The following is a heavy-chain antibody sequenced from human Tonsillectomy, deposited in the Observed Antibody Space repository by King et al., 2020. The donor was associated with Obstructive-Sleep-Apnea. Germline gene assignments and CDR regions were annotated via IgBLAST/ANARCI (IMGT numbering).Heavy chain of an antibody. J-gene: IGHJ6*02. Sequence: AQLVQSGGGLVKPGGSLRLSCAASGFTFSVYYMSWIRQAPGKGLEWISYISSNGNTIYYADSVKGRFTISRDNAKNSLSLQMNSLRAEDTAVYYCARDLSHISSRIYYYGMDVWGQGTAVTVSS. D-gene: IGHD2-2*01. CDR3: ARDLSHISSRIYYYGMDV. V-gene: IGHV3-11*01. CDR1: GFTFSVYY. CDR2: ISSNGNTI.